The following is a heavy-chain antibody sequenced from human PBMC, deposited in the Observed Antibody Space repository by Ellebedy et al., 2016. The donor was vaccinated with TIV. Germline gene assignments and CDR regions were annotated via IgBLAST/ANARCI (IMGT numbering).Heavy chain of an antibody. CDR3: ARHRPYGIDY. J-gene: IGHJ4*01. Sequence: GESLKISCKGSGFSFTRYWIGWVRQMPGKGLEWMAIIYPGDSNTRYSPSFQGQVTISADKSISTAYLQWSSLKASDTAIYYCARHRPYGIDYWGQGTLVTVSS. CDR2: IYPGDSNT. V-gene: IGHV5-51*01. CDR1: GFSFTRYW. D-gene: IGHD6-6*01.